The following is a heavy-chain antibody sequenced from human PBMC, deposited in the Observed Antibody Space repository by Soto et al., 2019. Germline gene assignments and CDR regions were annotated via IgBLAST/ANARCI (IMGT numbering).Heavy chain of an antibody. CDR1: GFTFSSYW. D-gene: IGHD1-26*01. CDR2: IKQDGSEK. V-gene: IGHV3-7*01. Sequence: GGSLRLSCAASGFTFSSYWMSWVRQAPGKGLEWVANIKQDGSEKYYVDSVKDRFTISRDNAKNSLYLQMNSLRAEDTAVYYCARETPGSYFDYWGQGTLVTVSS. J-gene: IGHJ4*02. CDR3: ARETPGSYFDY.